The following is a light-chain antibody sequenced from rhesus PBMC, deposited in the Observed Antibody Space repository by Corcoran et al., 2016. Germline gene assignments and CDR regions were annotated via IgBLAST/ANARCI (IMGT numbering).Light chain of an antibody. J-gene: IGKJ2*01. CDR2: ASS. V-gene: IGKV1-33*02. CDR1: QGISSW. Sequence: DIQMTQSPSSLSASVGDRVNITCQASQGISSWLACYQQKTGKAHKLLIYASSRLQSEVPSRFSGNGSGTDFTLTISSLQPEDFATYYCQQHNSYPYSFGQGTKVEIK. CDR3: QQHNSYPYS.